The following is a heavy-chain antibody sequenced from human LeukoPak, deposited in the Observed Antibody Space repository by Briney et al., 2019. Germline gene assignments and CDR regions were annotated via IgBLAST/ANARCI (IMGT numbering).Heavy chain of an antibody. CDR1: GGSISSYY. CDR2: IYSSGST. Sequence: SETLSLTCTVSGGSISSYYWSWIRQPAGKGLEWIGHIYSSGSTNYNPSLKSRVTMSVDTSKTQFSLQLSSVTAADTAVYYCARIGGPHYFDYWGQGTLVTVSS. CDR3: ARIGGPHYFDY. V-gene: IGHV4-4*07. J-gene: IGHJ4*02.